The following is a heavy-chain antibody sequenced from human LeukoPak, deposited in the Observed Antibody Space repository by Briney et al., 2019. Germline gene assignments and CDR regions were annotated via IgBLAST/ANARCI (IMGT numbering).Heavy chain of an antibody. D-gene: IGHD3-10*01. CDR2: IWYDGSNK. Sequence: PGGSLRLSCAASGVTLSSYGIHWVRQAPGKGREWVAVIWYDGSNKYYADSVKGRFTISRDNSKNTLYLQMKSLSVEDTAVSDYAKDGWFGESAAIAIWRQGTMVTVSS. CDR1: GVTLSSYG. V-gene: IGHV3-30*02. CDR3: AKDGWFGESAAIAI. J-gene: IGHJ3*02.